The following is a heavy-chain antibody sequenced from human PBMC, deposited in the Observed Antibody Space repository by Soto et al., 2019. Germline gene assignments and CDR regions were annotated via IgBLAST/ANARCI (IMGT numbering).Heavy chain of an antibody. Sequence: GESLKISCKGSGYSFTTNWIGWVRQMPGKGLEWMGVIYPGDSDTRYSPYFQGQVAISADKSINTAYPQWSSLKASDTAMYYCARHSGVAEDGTDWGQGTLVTVSS. CDR1: GYSFTTNW. V-gene: IGHV5-51*01. CDR3: ARHSGVAEDGTD. D-gene: IGHD6-13*01. CDR2: IYPGDSDT. J-gene: IGHJ1*01.